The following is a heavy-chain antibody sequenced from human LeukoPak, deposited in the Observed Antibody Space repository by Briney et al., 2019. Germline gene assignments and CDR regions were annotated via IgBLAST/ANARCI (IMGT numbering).Heavy chain of an antibody. Sequence: PSVTLSLTCTVSGGSISSYYWSWIRQPPGKGLQWIGYIHYSGSTNYNPSLKSRVTISVNMSKNQFSLRLSSVTAADTAVYYCARTTEGGYTYDYFYYYYMDVWGKGTTVTISS. V-gene: IGHV4-59*01. CDR2: IHYSGST. J-gene: IGHJ6*03. CDR1: GGSISSYY. D-gene: IGHD5-18*01. CDR3: ARTTEGGYTYDYFYYYYMDV.